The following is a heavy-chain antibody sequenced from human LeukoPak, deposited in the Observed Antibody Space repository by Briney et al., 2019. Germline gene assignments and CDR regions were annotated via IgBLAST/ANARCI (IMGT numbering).Heavy chain of an antibody. CDR2: INHSGSA. V-gene: IGHV4-34*01. J-gene: IGHJ1*01. CDR3: ARAEALLTMVRGVIPEYFQH. Sequence: PSETLSLTCAVSGGSFSGYYWTWIRQPPGKGLEWIGEINHSGSANYSPSLSSRVTISLDMSENQFSLKLTSVTAADTAVYYCARAEALLTMVRGVIPEYFQHWGQGTLVTVSS. D-gene: IGHD3-10*01. CDR1: GGSFSGYY.